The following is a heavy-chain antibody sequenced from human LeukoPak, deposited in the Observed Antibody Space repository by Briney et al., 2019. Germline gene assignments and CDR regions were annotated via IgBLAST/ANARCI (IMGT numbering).Heavy chain of an antibody. J-gene: IGHJ5*02. D-gene: IGHD6-13*01. Sequence: GASVTVSCTASGYTFTSYAMNWVRQAPGQGLEWMGWINTNTGNPTYAQGFTGRFVFSLDTSVSTAYLQISSLKAEDTAVYYCARAKYSSSWNNWFDPWGQGTLVTVSS. CDR1: GYTFTSYA. CDR2: INTNTGNP. V-gene: IGHV7-4-1*02. CDR3: ARAKYSSSWNNWFDP.